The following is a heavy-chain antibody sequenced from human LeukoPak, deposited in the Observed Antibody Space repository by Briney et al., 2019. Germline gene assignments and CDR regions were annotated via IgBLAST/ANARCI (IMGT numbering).Heavy chain of an antibody. Sequence: SETLSLTCTVSGRSISSSSYYWGWIRQPPGKGLEWIGSIYYSGSTYYNPSLKSRVTISVDTSKNQFSLKLSSVTAADTAVYYCARGTPVEPFDYWGQGTLVTVSS. CDR2: IYYSGST. CDR3: ARGTPVEPFDY. V-gene: IGHV4-39*01. D-gene: IGHD5-24*01. CDR1: GRSISSSSYY. J-gene: IGHJ4*02.